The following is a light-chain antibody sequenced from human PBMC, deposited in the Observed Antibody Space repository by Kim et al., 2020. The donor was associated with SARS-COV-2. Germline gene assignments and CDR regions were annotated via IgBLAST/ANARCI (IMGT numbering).Light chain of an antibody. Sequence: GQRVTISCAEGGNSVGSKAVNRNRQLPGTAPILLIGSNNQRPSGVPVQFSGSKSGTSAALAISGRQSEDEADYYCAVWDDSLNGQLFGGGTQLTVL. CDR2: SNN. J-gene: IGLJ2*01. CDR1: GNSVGSKA. CDR3: AVWDDSLNGQL. V-gene: IGLV1-44*01.